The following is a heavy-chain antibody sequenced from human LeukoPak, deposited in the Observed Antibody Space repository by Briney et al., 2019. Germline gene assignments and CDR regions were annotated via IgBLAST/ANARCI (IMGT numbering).Heavy chain of an antibody. J-gene: IGHJ4*02. V-gene: IGHV4-30-2*01. D-gene: IGHD2-21*02. CDR1: GGSISSGGYS. Sequence: PSQTLSLTCAVSGGSISSGGYSWSWIRQPPGQGLEWIGYIDHSESTYYNPSLKSRVTISVDRSKNQFSLKLSSVTAADTAVYYCARAYCGGDCYPPQYYFDYWGQGTLVTVSS. CDR2: IDHSEST. CDR3: ARAYCGGDCYPPQYYFDY.